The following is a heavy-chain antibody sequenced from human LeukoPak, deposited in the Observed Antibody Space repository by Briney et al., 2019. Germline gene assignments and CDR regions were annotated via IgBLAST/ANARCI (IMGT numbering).Heavy chain of an antibody. CDR2: FYYRGTS. Sequence: SETLSLTCTVSGGSISSYYWSWIRQPPGKGLEWIGYFYYRGTSNYNPSLKSRVTISADTSKSQFSLKLTSVAAADTAVYYCASCTYYASGPDYWGQGTLVTVSS. CDR3: ASCTYYASGPDY. J-gene: IGHJ4*02. V-gene: IGHV4-59*08. D-gene: IGHD3-10*01. CDR1: GGSISSYY.